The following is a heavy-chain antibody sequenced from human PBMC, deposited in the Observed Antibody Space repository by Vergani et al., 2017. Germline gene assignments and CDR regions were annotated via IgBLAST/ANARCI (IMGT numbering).Heavy chain of an antibody. D-gene: IGHD3-22*01. Sequence: EVQLVESGGGLVQPGRSLRLSCAASGFTFDDYAMHWVRQAPGKGLEWVSGISWNSNSIGYADSVKGRFTISRDNATNSLYLQMNSLRAEDTALYYCVHGPLYSSGWWWGAFDIWGQGTMVTVSS. J-gene: IGHJ3*02. CDR1: GFTFDDYA. V-gene: IGHV3-9*01. CDR3: VHGPLYSSGWWWGAFDI. CDR2: ISWNSNSI.